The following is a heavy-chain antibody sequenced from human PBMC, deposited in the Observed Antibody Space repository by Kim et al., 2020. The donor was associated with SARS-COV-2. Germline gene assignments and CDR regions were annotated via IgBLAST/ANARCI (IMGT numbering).Heavy chain of an antibody. CDR1: GFTFSSYG. V-gene: IGHV3-30*18. CDR3: AKCPGVRSGSCSTLAYF. D-gene: IGHD2-15*01. Sequence: GGSLRLSCAASGFTFSSYGMHWDRQAPGKGLDGVAVISYDGSSKYYADYVKGRFSISRDNSKNTLYLQMDSLRPEDSALYYCAKCPGVRSGSCSTLAYF. J-gene: IGHJ4*01. CDR2: ISYDGSSK.